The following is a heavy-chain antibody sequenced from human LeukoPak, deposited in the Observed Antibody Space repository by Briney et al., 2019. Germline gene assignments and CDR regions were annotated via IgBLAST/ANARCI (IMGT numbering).Heavy chain of an antibody. CDR2: ISSSSYI. D-gene: IGHD3-3*01. V-gene: IGHV3-21*01. CDR3: ARANHVDF. CDR1: GFTFSSYA. J-gene: IGHJ4*02. Sequence: GGSLRLSCAASGFTFSSYAMSWVRQAPGKGLEWVLSISSSSYIYYADSVKGRFTISRDNAKNSLYLQMNSLRAEDTAVYYCARANHVDFWSQGTLVTVSS.